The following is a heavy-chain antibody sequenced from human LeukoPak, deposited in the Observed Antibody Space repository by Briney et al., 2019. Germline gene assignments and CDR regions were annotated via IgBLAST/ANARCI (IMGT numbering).Heavy chain of an antibody. Sequence: GGSLRLSCAASGFTFSSYNMKWVRQAPGKGLEWVSSISSSSTYIYYADSVKGRFTISRDNAKNSLYLQMNSLRAEDTAVYYCASLGDFGGFDYWGQGTLVTVSS. CDR3: ASLGDFGGFDY. J-gene: IGHJ4*02. V-gene: IGHV3-21*01. CDR2: ISSSSTYI. D-gene: IGHD4-17*01. CDR1: GFTFSSYN.